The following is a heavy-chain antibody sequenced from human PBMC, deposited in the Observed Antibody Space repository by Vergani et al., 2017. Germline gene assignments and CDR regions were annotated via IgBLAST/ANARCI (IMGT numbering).Heavy chain of an antibody. V-gene: IGHV4-34*01. J-gene: IGHJ6*03. CDR2: IDHTGRP. Sequence: QVQLQQWGGGLLKPSETLSLTCVVNGGSFTSYHCTWIRQSPGEGLEWVGDIDHTGRPDYNPSLKVRLTMSVDKSRNQFSLTLNSVTATDTAIYFCARVNTETNGHLYYYYYMDVWGQGTAVTVS. CDR1: GGSFTSYH. CDR3: ARVNTETNGHLYYYYYMDV. D-gene: IGHD4-11*01.